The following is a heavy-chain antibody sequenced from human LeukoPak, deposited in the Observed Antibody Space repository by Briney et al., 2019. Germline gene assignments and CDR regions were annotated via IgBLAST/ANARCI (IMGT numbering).Heavy chain of an antibody. Sequence: GGSLRLSCAASGFLVSNYYMSWVRQAPGKGLEWVSVIYSGAGTYYADSVKGRFTISRDNSRNTLYLQMNSLRAEDTAVYYCAKALGWDYWGQGTLVTVSS. D-gene: IGHD7-27*01. V-gene: IGHV3-53*05. CDR1: GFLVSNYY. CDR2: IYSGAGT. CDR3: AKALGWDY. J-gene: IGHJ4*02.